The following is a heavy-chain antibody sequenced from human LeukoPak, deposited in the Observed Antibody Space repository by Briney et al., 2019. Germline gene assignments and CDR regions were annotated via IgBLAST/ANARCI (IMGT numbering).Heavy chain of an antibody. Sequence: GGSLRLSCAASGFTFDDYAMHWVRQAPGKGLEWVSLISWDGGSTYYADSVKGRFTISRDNSKNSLYLQMNSLRAEDTALYYCAKGAVAGTPPNSLDYWGQGTLVTVSS. D-gene: IGHD6-19*01. CDR2: ISWDGGST. CDR1: GFTFDDYA. CDR3: AKGAVAGTPPNSLDY. J-gene: IGHJ4*02. V-gene: IGHV3-43D*03.